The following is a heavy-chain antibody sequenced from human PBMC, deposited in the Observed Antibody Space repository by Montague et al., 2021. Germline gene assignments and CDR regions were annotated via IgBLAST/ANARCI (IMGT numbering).Heavy chain of an antibody. J-gene: IGHJ5*02. Sequence: SETLSLTCTVYGGSISSNSYWWAWIRQPPGKGLEYVGTTFNTGSSYYSPSLKSRVTISVDTSKNQFSLRLSAVTAADTDVYYCARSLYCTGGSCYSGFDPWGQGTLVTVAS. CDR2: TFNTGSS. CDR3: ARSLYCTGGSCYSGFDP. D-gene: IGHD2-15*01. V-gene: IGHV4-39*01. CDR1: GGSISSNSYW.